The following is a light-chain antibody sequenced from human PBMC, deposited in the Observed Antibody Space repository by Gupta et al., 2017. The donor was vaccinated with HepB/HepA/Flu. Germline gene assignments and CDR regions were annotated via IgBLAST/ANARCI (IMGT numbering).Light chain of an antibody. V-gene: IGKV3-15*01. CDR1: QSVSSN. Sequence: EIVMTQSPATLSMSPGERVTLSCRASQSVSSNLAWYQQKPGQAPRLLIYGVSTRATDIPARFSGSGSGTEFTLTISSLQSEDFAVYYCQQYNNWPPWTFGQGTKVEIK. CDR2: GVS. J-gene: IGKJ1*01. CDR3: QQYNNWPPWT.